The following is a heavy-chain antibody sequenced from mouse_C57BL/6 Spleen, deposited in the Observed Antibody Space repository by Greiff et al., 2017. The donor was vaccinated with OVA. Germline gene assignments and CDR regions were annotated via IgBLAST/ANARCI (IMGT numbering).Heavy chain of an antibody. CDR1: GYAFSSSW. J-gene: IGHJ2*01. D-gene: IGHD2-4*01. Sequence: QVQLKQSGPELVKPGASVKISCKASGYAFSSSWMNWVKQRPGKGLEWIGRIYPGDGDTNYNGKFKGKATLTADKSSSTAYMQLSSLTSEDSAVYFCARGGYDYDYFDYWGQGTTLTVSS. CDR3: ARGGYDYDYFDY. CDR2: IYPGDGDT. V-gene: IGHV1-82*01.